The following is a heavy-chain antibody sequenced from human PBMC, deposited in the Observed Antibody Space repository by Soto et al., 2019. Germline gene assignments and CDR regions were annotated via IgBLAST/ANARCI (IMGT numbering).Heavy chain of an antibody. J-gene: IGHJ4*02. CDR3: ARRRTVVVTATPYYFDY. D-gene: IGHD2-21*02. V-gene: IGHV2-5*02. Sequence: SGPTLVNPTQPLTLTCTFSGFSLSTSGVGVGWIRQPPGKALEWLALIYWDDDKRYSPSLKSRLTITKDTSKNQVVLTMTNMDPVDTATYYCARRRTVVVTATPYYFDYWGQGTLVTVSS. CDR2: IYWDDDK. CDR1: GFSLSTSGVG.